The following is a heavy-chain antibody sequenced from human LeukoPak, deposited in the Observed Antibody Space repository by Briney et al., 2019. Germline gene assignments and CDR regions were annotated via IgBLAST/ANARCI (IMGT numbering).Heavy chain of an antibody. CDR2: ISGSGGST. CDR3: AKDGSGSYYNHYYYMDV. CDR1: GFTFGSYA. Sequence: PGGSLRLSCAASGFTFGSYALNWVRQAPGKGLEWVSAISGSGGSTYYADSVKGRFTISRDNSKNTLYLQMNSLRAQATAVYYCAKDGSGSYYNHYYYMDVWGKGTTVTVSS. J-gene: IGHJ6*03. D-gene: IGHD3-10*01. V-gene: IGHV3-23*01.